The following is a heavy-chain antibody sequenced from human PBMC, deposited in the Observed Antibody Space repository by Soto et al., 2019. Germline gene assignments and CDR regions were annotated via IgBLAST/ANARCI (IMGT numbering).Heavy chain of an antibody. Sequence: PSETLSLTCAVYGGSFSGYYCNWSRHPPFKGLEWIGEINHSGSTNYNPSLKSRVTISVDTSKNQFSLKLSSVTAADTAVYYCARGGGITIFGVVMGEALDYWGQGTLVTVSS. CDR2: INHSGST. CDR3: ARGGGITIFGVVMGEALDY. J-gene: IGHJ4*02. CDR1: GGSFSGYY. V-gene: IGHV4-34*01. D-gene: IGHD3-3*01.